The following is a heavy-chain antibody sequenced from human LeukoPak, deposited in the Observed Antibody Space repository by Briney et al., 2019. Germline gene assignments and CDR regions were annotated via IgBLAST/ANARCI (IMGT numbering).Heavy chain of an antibody. D-gene: IGHD6-19*01. Sequence: GASVKVSCKASGGTLSSYAISWVRQAPGQGLEWMGGIIPIFGTANYAQKFQGRVTITADESTSTAYMELSSLRSEDTAVYYCARDEGGIAVAKTQDYYYYYGMDVWGQGTTVTVSS. V-gene: IGHV1-69*13. CDR2: IIPIFGTA. J-gene: IGHJ6*02. CDR1: GGTLSSYA. CDR3: ARDEGGIAVAKTQDYYYYYGMDV.